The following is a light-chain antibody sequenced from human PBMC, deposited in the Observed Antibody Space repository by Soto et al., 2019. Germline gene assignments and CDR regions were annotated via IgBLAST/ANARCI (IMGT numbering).Light chain of an antibody. Sequence: EIVLTQSPGTLSLSPGERATLSCRASQSVSNSYLAWYQQKPGQAPMLLVYGASSRATGIPDRFSGIGSGTDFTLTISRLEPEDFAVYYCQQYGSSQFTFGPGTKVEVK. CDR1: QSVSNSY. CDR2: GAS. V-gene: IGKV3-20*01. J-gene: IGKJ3*01. CDR3: QQYGSSQFT.